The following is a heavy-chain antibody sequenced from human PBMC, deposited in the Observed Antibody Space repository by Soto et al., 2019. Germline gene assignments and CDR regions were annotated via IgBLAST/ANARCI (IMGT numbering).Heavy chain of an antibody. Sequence: QVQLQQWGAGLLKPSETLSLTCAVYGGSFSGYYWSWIRQPPGKGLEWIGEINHSGSTNYNPSLKIRVTISVDTSKNQFSLKLSSVTAADTAVYYCARGYCSGGSCSGYYYGMDVWGQGTTVTVSS. CDR2: INHSGST. CDR3: ARGYCSGGSCSGYYYGMDV. CDR1: GGSFSGYY. V-gene: IGHV4-34*01. D-gene: IGHD2-15*01. J-gene: IGHJ6*02.